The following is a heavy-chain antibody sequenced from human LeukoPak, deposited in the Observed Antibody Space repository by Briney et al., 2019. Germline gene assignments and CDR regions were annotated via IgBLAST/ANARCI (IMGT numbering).Heavy chain of an antibody. CDR3: ATTYYYDSSGFDY. CDR1: GFTFSTYA. CDR2: IYYSGST. Sequence: GSLRLSCAASGFTFSTYAMSWVRQPPGKGLEWIGSIYYSGSTYYNPSLKSRVTISVDTSKNQFSLKLSSVTAADTAVYYCATTYYYDSSGFDYWGQGTLVTVSS. D-gene: IGHD3-22*01. J-gene: IGHJ4*02. V-gene: IGHV4-39*01.